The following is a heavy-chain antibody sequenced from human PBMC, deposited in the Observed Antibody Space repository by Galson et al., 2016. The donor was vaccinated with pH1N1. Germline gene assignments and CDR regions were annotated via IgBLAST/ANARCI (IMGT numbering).Heavy chain of an antibody. CDR1: GGTFYKFS. J-gene: IGHJ6*02. V-gene: IGHV1-69*01. D-gene: IGHD3-16*01. CDR2: IIPIFGTP. CDR3: AGTDLRQGELTYDFSYDMDV. Sequence: VKVSCKASGGTFYKFSSTWVRQAPGQGLEWMGGIIPIFGTPTYAQRFQDRLTISADESTNTAYMELDRLTSEDTAIFYCAGTDLRQGELTYDFSYDMDVWGQGTTVTVSS.